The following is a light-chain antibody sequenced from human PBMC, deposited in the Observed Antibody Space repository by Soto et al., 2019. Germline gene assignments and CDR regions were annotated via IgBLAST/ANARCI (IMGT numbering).Light chain of an antibody. V-gene: IGLV2-14*01. CDR2: DVT. J-gene: IGLJ1*01. CDR1: SSDVGGYNS. CDR3: SSFTSSMTNV. Sequence: SVLTQPASVSGSPGQSITISCTGTSSDVGGYNSVPWYQQHPGKAPKLILYDVTDRPSGVSYRFSGSKSGNTASLTISGLQAADEADYFCSSFTSSMTNVFGSGTKVTVL.